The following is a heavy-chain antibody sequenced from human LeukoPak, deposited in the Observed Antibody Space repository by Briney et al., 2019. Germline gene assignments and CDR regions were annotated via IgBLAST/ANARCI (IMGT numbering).Heavy chain of an antibody. CDR3: ARRNVGYRSGQLDY. Sequence: PSETLSLTCTVSGGSISSGSYYWSWIRQPAGKGLEWIGRIYTSGSTNYNPSLKSRVTISVDTSKNQFSLKLSSVTAADTAVYYCARRNVGYRSGQLDYWGQGTLVTVSS. CDR1: GGSISSGSYY. D-gene: IGHD6-19*01. J-gene: IGHJ4*02. V-gene: IGHV4-61*02. CDR2: IYTSGST.